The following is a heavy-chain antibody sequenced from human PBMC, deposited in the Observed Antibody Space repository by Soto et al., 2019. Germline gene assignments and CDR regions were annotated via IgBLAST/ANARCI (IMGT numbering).Heavy chain of an antibody. D-gene: IGHD3-10*01. Sequence: GGSLRLSCAASGFTFSSYVMSWVRQAPGMGLEWVSAITGSGGDTYSADSMKGRFTTSRDNSKNTLYLQMNSLRAEDTAVYYCAKVRFAGTAFDIWGQGTMVTVAS. V-gene: IGHV3-23*01. CDR2: ITGSGGDT. J-gene: IGHJ3*02. CDR3: AKVRFAGTAFDI. CDR1: GFTFSSYV.